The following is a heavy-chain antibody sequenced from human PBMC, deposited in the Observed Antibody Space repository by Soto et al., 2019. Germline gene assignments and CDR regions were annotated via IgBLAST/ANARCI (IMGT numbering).Heavy chain of an antibody. Sequence: ASVKVSCKASGGTFSSYTISWVRQAPGQGLEWMGRIIPILGIANYAQKFQGRVTITADKSTSTAYMELSSLRSEDTAVYYCARDPPQVVQGWFDPWGQGTLVTVSS. V-gene: IGHV1-69*04. J-gene: IGHJ5*02. CDR1: GGTFSSYT. CDR2: IIPILGIA. D-gene: IGHD6-6*01. CDR3: ARDPPQVVQGWFDP.